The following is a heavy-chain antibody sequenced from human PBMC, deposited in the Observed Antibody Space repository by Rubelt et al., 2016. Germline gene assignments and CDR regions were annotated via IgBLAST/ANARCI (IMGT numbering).Heavy chain of an antibody. CDR1: RYW. V-gene: IGHV3-74*01. CDR2: INTDGST. Sequence: RYWMHWVRQAPGKGLVWVSRINTDGSTSYADSVEGRFTISRDNSRNTLYLQMNSLRAEDTALYYCVFDFWGQGTRVTVSS. J-gene: IGHJ4*02. CDR3: VFDF.